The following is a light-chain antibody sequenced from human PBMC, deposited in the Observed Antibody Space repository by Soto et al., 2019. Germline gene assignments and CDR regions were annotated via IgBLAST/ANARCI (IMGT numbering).Light chain of an antibody. V-gene: IGLV1-44*01. CDR3: AAWDDSLLGM. CDR1: TSNIGSNS. J-gene: IGLJ3*02. Sequence: QSVLTQPPSASGAPGQRVTISCSGSTSNIGSNSVNWYQQVPGTAPRLLIYGSNQRPSGVSDRFSASKSGTSASLVISGLQSEDEASYYCAAWDDSLLGMFGGGTKVTAL. CDR2: GSN.